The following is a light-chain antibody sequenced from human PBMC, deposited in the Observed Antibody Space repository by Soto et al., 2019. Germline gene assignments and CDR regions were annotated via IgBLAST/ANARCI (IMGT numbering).Light chain of an antibody. CDR2: GAS. CDR1: QTIPSRY. Sequence: EIVLTQSPGTLSLSPGERATLSCRASQTIPSRYLAWYQQKAGQAPSLLIYGASSRATGIPDRFSGSGSGTDFILTITRLEPEDFALYYCQHYGDSPDTFGQGTKLEIK. J-gene: IGKJ2*01. CDR3: QHYGDSPDT. V-gene: IGKV3-20*01.